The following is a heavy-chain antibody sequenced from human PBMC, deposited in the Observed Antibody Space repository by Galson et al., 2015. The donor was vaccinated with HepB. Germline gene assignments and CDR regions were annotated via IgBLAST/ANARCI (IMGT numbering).Heavy chain of an antibody. V-gene: IGHV3-23*01. Sequence: SLRLSCAASGFTFSSYAMTWVRQAPGKGLEWVSSISGRGDRTNYADSVKGRFTISRDNSKNTLSLQMSSLRVEDTAVYYCARYWSGYYRANLWGQGTLVTVSS. CDR3: ARYWSGYYRANL. D-gene: IGHD3-3*01. CDR2: ISGRGDRT. CDR1: GFTFSSYA. J-gene: IGHJ5*02.